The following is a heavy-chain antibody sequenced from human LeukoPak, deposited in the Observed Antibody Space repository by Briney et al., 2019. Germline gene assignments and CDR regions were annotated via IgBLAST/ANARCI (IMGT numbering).Heavy chain of an antibody. CDR1: GFTFSSYA. CDR3: ARVFRYAQGFPFDY. D-gene: IGHD2-2*01. V-gene: IGHV3-23*01. J-gene: IGHJ4*02. CDR2: ITGSDGTT. Sequence: GGSLRLSCAASGFTFSSYAMTWVRQAPGKGLEWVSRITGSDGTTNYADSVKGRFTISRDNSKNTLYLQMNGLRAEDTAVYYCARVFRYAQGFPFDYWGQGTLVTVSS.